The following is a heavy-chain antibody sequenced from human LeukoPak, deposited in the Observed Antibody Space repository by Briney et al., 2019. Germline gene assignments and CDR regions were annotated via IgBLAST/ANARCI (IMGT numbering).Heavy chain of an antibody. D-gene: IGHD2-2*01. V-gene: IGHV4-39*01. CDR2: IYYSGST. CDR1: GGSISSSSYY. J-gene: IGHJ5*02. Sequence: SETLSLTCTVSGGSISSSSYYWGWIRQPPGKGLEWIGSIYYSGSTYYNPSLKSRVTISVDTSKNQFSLKLSSVTAADTAVYYCARNWYCSSTSCFRAGWFDPWGQGTLVTVSS. CDR3: ARNWYCSSTSCFRAGWFDP.